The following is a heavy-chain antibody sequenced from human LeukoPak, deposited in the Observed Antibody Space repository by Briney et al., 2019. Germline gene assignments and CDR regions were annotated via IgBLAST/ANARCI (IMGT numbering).Heavy chain of an antibody. CDR3: AGDREYLGLGYCSSTSCFYYYYYMDV. CDR2: IYTSGST. CDR1: GGSISSYY. J-gene: IGHJ6*03. V-gene: IGHV4-4*07. D-gene: IGHD2-2*01. Sequence: SETLSLTCTVSGGSISSYYWSWIRQPAGKGLEWIGRIYTSGSTNYNPSLKSRVTMSVDTSKNQFSLKLSSVTAADTAVYYCAGDREYLGLGYCSSTSCFYYYYYMDVWGKGTTVTVSS.